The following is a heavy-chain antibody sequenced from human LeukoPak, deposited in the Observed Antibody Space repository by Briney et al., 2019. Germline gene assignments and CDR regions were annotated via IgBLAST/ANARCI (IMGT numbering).Heavy chain of an antibody. D-gene: IGHD2-15*01. J-gene: IGHJ6*03. V-gene: IGHV4-34*01. CDR3: ARLFRGFSGGSYATRYYYYYMDV. CDR1: GGSFSGYY. CDR2: INHSGST. Sequence: SETLSLTCAVYGGSFSGYYWSWIRQPPGKGLEWIGEINHSGSTNYNPSLKSRVTISVDTSKNQFSLKLSSVTAADTAVYYCARLFRGFSGGSYATRYYYYYMDVWGKGTTVTISS.